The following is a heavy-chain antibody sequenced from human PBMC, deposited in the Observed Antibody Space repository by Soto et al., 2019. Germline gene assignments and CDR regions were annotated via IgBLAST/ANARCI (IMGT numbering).Heavy chain of an antibody. V-gene: IGHV3-15*07. CDR2: IKSKADGGTT. Sequence: PGGSLRLSCAASGFTFSNAWMNLVRQAPGKGLEWVGRIKSKADGGTTDYAAPVKGRFAISRDDSKNTLYLQMNSLKTEDTAVYYCTTQYYYGSSGYPVDFWGQGTLVTVSS. J-gene: IGHJ4*02. CDR1: GFTFSNAW. D-gene: IGHD3-22*01. CDR3: TTQYYYGSSGYPVDF.